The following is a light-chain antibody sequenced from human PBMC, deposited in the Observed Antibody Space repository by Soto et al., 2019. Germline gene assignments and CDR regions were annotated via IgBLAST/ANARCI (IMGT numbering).Light chain of an antibody. CDR3: RSYTSSSSLYV. V-gene: IGLV2-14*01. CDR1: SSDVGGYNY. J-gene: IGLJ1*01. CDR2: DVS. Sequence: QSVLTQPASVSGSPGQSITISCTGSSSDVGGYNYVSWYQQHPGKAPKLMIYDVSNRPSGVSNRFSGSKSGNTASLTITGLQAEDEADYYCRSYTSSSSLYVFATGTKSPA.